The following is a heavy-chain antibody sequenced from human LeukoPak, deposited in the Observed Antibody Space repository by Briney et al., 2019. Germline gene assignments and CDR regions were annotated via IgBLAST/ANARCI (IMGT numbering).Heavy chain of an antibody. CDR1: GFSFSSYW. CDR3: ARDHCSSSSCYTYYGMEL. V-gene: IGHV3-7*01. D-gene: IGHD2-2*02. J-gene: IGHJ6*02. Sequence: GGSLRLSCAASGFSFSSYWMNRVRQVPGKGLEWVANINQDRSEKSYVDSVKGRFTISRDNAKNSLYLQMNSLRAEDTAVYYCARDHCSSSSCYTYYGMELWGQGTTVAVSS. CDR2: INQDRSEK.